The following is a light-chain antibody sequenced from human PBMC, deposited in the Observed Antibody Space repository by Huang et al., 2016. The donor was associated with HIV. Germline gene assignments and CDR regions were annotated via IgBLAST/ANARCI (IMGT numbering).Light chain of an antibody. CDR2: GAS. J-gene: IGKJ1*01. Sequence: EIVLTQSPGTLSLSPRERATLSCRARQSVNNNFLAWYQQKPGQAPRLLIYGASSRATGVPDRFSGSGSGTDFTLTISRLEPEDFAVYYCHQYGDSRGTFGQGTKVEIK. CDR3: HQYGDSRGT. V-gene: IGKV3-20*01. CDR1: QSVNNNF.